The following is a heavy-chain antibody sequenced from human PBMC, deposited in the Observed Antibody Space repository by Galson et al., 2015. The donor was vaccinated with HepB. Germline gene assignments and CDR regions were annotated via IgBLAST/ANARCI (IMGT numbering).Heavy chain of an antibody. CDR3: AREGLRGYYDSTGYFPFDY. J-gene: IGHJ4*02. V-gene: IGHV1-18*01. D-gene: IGHD3-22*01. CDR1: GYFFTHFG. Sequence: SVKVSCKASGYFFTHFGINWVRQAPGQGLEWMGWISADNGNTKYAQKFQGRVTMTTDTSTSTAYVEVRSLGSDDTAVYYCAREGLRGYYDSTGYFPFDYWGQGSLVTVSS. CDR2: ISADNGNT.